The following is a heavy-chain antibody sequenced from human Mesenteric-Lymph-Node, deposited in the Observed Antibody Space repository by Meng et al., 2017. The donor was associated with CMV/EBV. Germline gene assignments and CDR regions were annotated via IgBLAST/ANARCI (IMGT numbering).Heavy chain of an antibody. CDR3: AGGIAAAGSRWFDP. V-gene: IGHV1-69*02. CDR1: GGTFSSYT. D-gene: IGHD6-13*01. CDR2: IIPILGIA. Sequence: QVQLVHSGAEVKKPGSSVKASGKASGGTFSSYTISWVRQAPGQGLEWMGRIIPILGIANYAQKFQGRVTITADKSTSTAYMELSSLRSEDTAVYYCAGGIAAAGSRWFDPWGQGTLVTVSS. J-gene: IGHJ5*02.